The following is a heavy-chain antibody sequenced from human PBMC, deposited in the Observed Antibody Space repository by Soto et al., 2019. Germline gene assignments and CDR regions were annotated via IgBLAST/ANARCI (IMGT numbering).Heavy chain of an antibody. D-gene: IGHD5-12*01. CDR1: GGSFSGYY. Sequence: SETLSLTCAVYGGSFSGYYWSWIRQPPGKGLEWIGEINHSGSTNYNPSLKSRVTISVDTSKNQFSLKLSSVTAADTAVYYCARGRRFIVARETKFDDWGQGTLVTVSS. CDR3: ARGRRFIVARETKFDD. J-gene: IGHJ4*02. V-gene: IGHV4-34*01. CDR2: INHSGST.